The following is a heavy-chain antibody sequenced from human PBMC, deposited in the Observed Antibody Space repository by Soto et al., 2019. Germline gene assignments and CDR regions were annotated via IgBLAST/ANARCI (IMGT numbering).Heavy chain of an antibody. V-gene: IGHV4-59*01. CDR1: GGSISSYY. Sequence: SETLSLTCTVSGGSISSYYWSWIRQPPGKGLEWIGYIYYSGSTNYNPSLKSRVTISVDTSKNQFSLKLSSVTAADTAVYYCAGSLGRYYDFWSGYYLSYWGQGTLVTVSS. CDR2: IYYSGST. J-gene: IGHJ4*02. D-gene: IGHD3-3*01. CDR3: AGSLGRYYDFWSGYYLSY.